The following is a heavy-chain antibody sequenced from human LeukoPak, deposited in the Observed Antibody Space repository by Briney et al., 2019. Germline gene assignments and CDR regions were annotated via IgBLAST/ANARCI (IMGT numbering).Heavy chain of an antibody. CDR2: IYPEDGES. V-gene: IGHV1-24*01. Sequence: SSVKVSCKGSGYSLIEVSTHWLRQAPGKGLEWMGGIYPEDGESIFAQTIQGRVTLTEDKSIDTAYMELRSLRSEDTAVYYCVTDIRSGWRNYWGQGTLITVSS. CDR1: GYSLIEVS. CDR3: VTDIRSGWRNY. D-gene: IGHD6-19*01. J-gene: IGHJ4*02.